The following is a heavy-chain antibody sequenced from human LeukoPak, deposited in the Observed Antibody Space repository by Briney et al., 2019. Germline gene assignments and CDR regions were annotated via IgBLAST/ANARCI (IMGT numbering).Heavy chain of an antibody. Sequence: GASVKVSCKASGYSLTSFDMNWVRQGSGQGLEWMGWMNPKRGNTGYTPTFQGRVTITTDTSIDTAFMELRRLRPDDTAVSYCASGGSSSSYYNKYGMDVWGQGTTITVS. D-gene: IGHD6-13*01. CDR2: MNPKRGNT. V-gene: IGHV1-8*01. CDR1: GYSLTSFD. CDR3: ASGGSSSSYYNKYGMDV. J-gene: IGHJ6*02.